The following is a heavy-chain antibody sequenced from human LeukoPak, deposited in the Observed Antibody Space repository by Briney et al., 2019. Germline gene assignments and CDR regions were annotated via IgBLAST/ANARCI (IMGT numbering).Heavy chain of an antibody. J-gene: IGHJ5*02. V-gene: IGHV3-23*01. D-gene: IGHD4-17*01. CDR2: ISGSGDST. CDR3: ARRPTVTTPLTA. Sequence: GGSLRLSCAASGFTFSSYAMSWVRQAPGKGLEWVSVISGSGDSTYYADSVKGRFTISRDNSKNTLHLQVNSLRAEDTAVYYCARRPTVTTPLTAWGQGTLVTVSS. CDR1: GFTFSSYA.